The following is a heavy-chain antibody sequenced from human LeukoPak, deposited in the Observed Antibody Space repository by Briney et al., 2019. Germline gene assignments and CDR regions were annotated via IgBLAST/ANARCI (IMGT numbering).Heavy chain of an antibody. CDR3: AGLWFRELYY. J-gene: IGHJ4*02. Sequence: GGSLRLSCAASGFTFSSYAMSWVRQAPGKGLEWVSAISGSGGSTYYADSVKGRFTISRDNSKSTLYLQMNSLRAEDTAVYYCAGLWFRELYYWGQGTLVTVSS. CDR2: ISGSGGST. V-gene: IGHV3-23*01. D-gene: IGHD3-10*01. CDR1: GFTFSSYA.